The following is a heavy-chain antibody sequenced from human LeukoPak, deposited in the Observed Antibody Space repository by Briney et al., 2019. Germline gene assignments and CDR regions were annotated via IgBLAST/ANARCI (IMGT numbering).Heavy chain of an antibody. CDR3: ARGPTRRDGFIVNY. V-gene: IGHV4-34*01. D-gene: IGHD5-24*01. CDR2: INHSGST. J-gene: IGHJ4*02. Sequence: DPSETLSLTCAVYGGSFSGYYWSWIRQPPGKGLEWIGEINHSGSTNYNPSLKSRVTISVDTSKNQFSLKLSSVTAADTAVYYCARGPTRRDGFIVNYWGQGTLVTVSS. CDR1: GGSFSGYY.